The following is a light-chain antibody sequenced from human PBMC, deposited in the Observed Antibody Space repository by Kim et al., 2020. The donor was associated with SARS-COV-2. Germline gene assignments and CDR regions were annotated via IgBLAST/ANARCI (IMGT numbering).Light chain of an antibody. CDR3: QQYDNLSIT. J-gene: IGKJ5*01. CDR2: DAS. CDR1: QDMSNY. Sequence: ASVGDRVTITCQASQDMSNYLNWYQQKPGKAPKLLIYDASNLETGVPSRFSGSGSGTDFTCTISSLQPEDIATYYCQQYDNLSITFGQGTRLEIK. V-gene: IGKV1-33*01.